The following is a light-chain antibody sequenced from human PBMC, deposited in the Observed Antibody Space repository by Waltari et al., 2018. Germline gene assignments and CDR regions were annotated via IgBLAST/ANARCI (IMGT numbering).Light chain of an antibody. CDR1: NSNIGSHP. Sequence: QSILTQPPSVSGAPGQRVFISCSGSNSNIGSHPVNWYQHPPGAAPRLFIYVNDQRASGVPERGSGSKSGTSASLAISDLQFDDETDDYCASWDDSLSVNVFGSGTKVTVL. CDR2: VND. V-gene: IGLV1-44*01. J-gene: IGLJ6*01. CDR3: ASWDDSLSVNV.